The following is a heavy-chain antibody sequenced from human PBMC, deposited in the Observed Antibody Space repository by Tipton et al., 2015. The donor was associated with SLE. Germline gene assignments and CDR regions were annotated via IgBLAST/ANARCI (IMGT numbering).Heavy chain of an antibody. D-gene: IGHD3-10*01. CDR1: GGSIRSGGYF. V-gene: IGHV4-31*03. CDR2: IQFSGST. Sequence: TLSLTCTVSGGSIRSGGYFWSWIRQHPGKGLEWIGDIQFSGSTNYNPSLKSRVTISVDTSKNQFSLKLSSVTAADTAVYYCARTTRGGFDPWGQGTLVTVSS. J-gene: IGHJ5*02. CDR3: ARTTRGGFDP.